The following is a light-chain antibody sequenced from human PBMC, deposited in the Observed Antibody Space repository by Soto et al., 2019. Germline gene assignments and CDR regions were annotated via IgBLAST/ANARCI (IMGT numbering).Light chain of an antibody. J-gene: IGKJ3*01. CDR1: QSISSY. Sequence: DLQMTQSPSSLSASVGDRVTITCRASQSISSYLNLYQQKPGKAPKLLIYAASSLQSGVPSRFSGSGSRTDFTLTISRLQPEDFATYDSQPSYSTPLVTFGPGTKVDIK. CDR3: QPSYSTPLVT. V-gene: IGKV1-39*01. CDR2: AAS.